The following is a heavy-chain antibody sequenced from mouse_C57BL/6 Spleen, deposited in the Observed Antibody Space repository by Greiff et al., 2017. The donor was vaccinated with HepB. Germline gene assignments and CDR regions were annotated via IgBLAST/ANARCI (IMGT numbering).Heavy chain of an antibody. CDR2: IYPGDGDT. CDR3: ARDDYDVLRWYFDV. D-gene: IGHD2-4*01. V-gene: IGHV1-82*01. J-gene: IGHJ1*03. CDR1: GYAFSSSW. Sequence: VQLQQSGPELVKPGASVKISCKASGYAFSSSWMNWVKQRPGKGLEWIGRIYPGDGDTNYNGKFKGKATLTADKSSSTAYMQLSSLTSEDSAVYFCARDDYDVLRWYFDVWGTGTTVTVSS.